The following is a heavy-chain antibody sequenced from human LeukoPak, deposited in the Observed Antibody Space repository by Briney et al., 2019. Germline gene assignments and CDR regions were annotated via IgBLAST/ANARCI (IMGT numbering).Heavy chain of an antibody. D-gene: IGHD3-22*01. J-gene: IGHJ4*02. CDR1: GGYVNRGTFF. V-gene: IGHV4-61*01. Sequence: AETLSLTCAVSGGYVNRGTFFWTWIRKPPGKGLEWIGYISNSGSTNYHPSLKSRVTISSDTSKTQFTLKLTSVTAADTAVYYCARSPSGYRFDSWGQGTLVTVSS. CDR2: ISNSGST. CDR3: ARSPSGYRFDS.